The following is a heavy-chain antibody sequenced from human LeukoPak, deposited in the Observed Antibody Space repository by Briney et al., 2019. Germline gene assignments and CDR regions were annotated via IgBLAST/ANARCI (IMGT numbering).Heavy chain of an antibody. CDR3: VKEYHSRGFGAYFDY. Sequence: GGSLRLSSTASKFTFSHYGMQWDRQAPGKGLEWVAVISSDGSIKVYADSVKGRFTLSRDNSINTVDLQMNSLRAEDTAVYYCVKEYHSRGFGAYFDYWGQGTLVTVSS. CDR2: ISSDGSIK. D-gene: IGHD1-26*01. V-gene: IGHV3-30*18. CDR1: KFTFSHYG. J-gene: IGHJ4*02.